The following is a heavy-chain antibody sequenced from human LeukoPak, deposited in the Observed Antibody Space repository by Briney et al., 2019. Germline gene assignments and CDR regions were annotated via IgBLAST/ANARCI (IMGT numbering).Heavy chain of an antibody. CDR2: ISSSNSYT. CDR3: ARTSRRYSGYDLDY. V-gene: IGHV3-11*03. J-gene: IGHJ4*02. D-gene: IGHD5-12*01. Sequence: ESGGSLRLSCAASGFTFSDYYMSWLRHAPGKALEGVSYISSSNSYTNYADSVKGRFTISRGNAMNSLYMQMNSLRAEETAVYYCARTSRRYSGYDLDYWGQGTLVTVSS. CDR1: GFTFSDYY.